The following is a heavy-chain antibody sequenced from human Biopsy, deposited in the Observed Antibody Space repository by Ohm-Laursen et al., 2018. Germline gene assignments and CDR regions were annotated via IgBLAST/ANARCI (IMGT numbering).Heavy chain of an antibody. CDR3: ARISITRLLDY. CDR1: GYNFTSYG. V-gene: IGHV1-18*01. Sequence: ASVKVSCKASGYNFTSYGISWVRQAPGQGLEWMGRISGYNGNTLYAQKFQHRVTMTTDTSTSTAYMELRSLTSDDTAVYYCARISITRLLDYWGQGTLVTVSS. J-gene: IGHJ4*02. CDR2: ISGYNGNT. D-gene: IGHD3-3*01.